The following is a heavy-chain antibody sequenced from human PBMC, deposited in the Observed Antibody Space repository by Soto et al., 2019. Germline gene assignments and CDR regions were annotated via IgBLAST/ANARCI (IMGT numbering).Heavy chain of an antibody. CDR1: GFTFSSYG. CDR3: ARAKEAVAGTRGHYYYYGMDV. J-gene: IGHJ6*02. Sequence: QVQLVESGGGVVQPGRSLRLSCAASGFTFSSYGMHWVRQAPGKGLEWVAVIWYDGSNKYYADSVKGRFTISRDNSKNTLYLQMNSLRAEDTAVYYCARAKEAVAGTRGHYYYYGMDVWAKGPRSPSP. D-gene: IGHD6-19*01. CDR2: IWYDGSNK. V-gene: IGHV3-33*01.